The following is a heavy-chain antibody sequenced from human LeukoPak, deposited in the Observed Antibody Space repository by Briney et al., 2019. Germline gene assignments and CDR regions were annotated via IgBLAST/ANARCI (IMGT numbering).Heavy chain of an antibody. D-gene: IGHD6-6*01. CDR2: IASSADDI. V-gene: IGHV3-21*05. J-gene: IGHJ4*02. CDR3: ASGSSSVGY. Sequence: GGSLRLSCAASGFTFSSYAMHWVRQAPGKGLEWLSYIASSADDIYYADSVKGRFTISRDNAKNSLYLQMNSLRVEDTAVYYCASGSSSVGYWGQGTLVTVSS. CDR1: GFTFSSYA.